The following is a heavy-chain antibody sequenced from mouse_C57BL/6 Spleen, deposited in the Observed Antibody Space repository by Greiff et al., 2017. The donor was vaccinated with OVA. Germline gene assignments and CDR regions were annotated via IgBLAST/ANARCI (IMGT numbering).Heavy chain of an antibody. J-gene: IGHJ2*01. D-gene: IGHD1-1*01. CDR2: INPGSGGT. CDR1: GYAFTNYL. Sequence: VQLQQSGAELVRPGTSVKVSCKASGYAFTNYLIEWVKQRPGQGLEWIGVINPGSGGTSYNEKFKGKATLTADKSSSTAYMQLSSLTSEDSAVYFCARKDYGSSWDYFDYWGQGTTLTVSS. CDR3: ARKDYGSSWDYFDY. V-gene: IGHV1-54*01.